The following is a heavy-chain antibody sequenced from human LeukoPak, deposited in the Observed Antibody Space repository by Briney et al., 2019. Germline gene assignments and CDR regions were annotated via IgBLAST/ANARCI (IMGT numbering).Heavy chain of an antibody. Sequence: GASVKVSCKASGYTFTGYYIHWVRQAPGQGLEWMGWINLSSGGTNYAQKFQDRVTMTRDTSITTAYMELSRLRFDDAALYYCARSPHILTGENFDYWGQGTLVTVPS. V-gene: IGHV1-2*02. J-gene: IGHJ4*02. CDR3: ARSPHILTGENFDY. CDR2: INLSSGGT. CDR1: GYTFTGYY. D-gene: IGHD3-9*01.